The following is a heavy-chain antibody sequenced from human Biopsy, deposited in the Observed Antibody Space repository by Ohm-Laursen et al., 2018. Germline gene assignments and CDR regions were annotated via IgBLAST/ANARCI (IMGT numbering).Heavy chain of an antibody. CDR2: INSMFGTT. D-gene: IGHD1-1*01. J-gene: IGHJ4*02. V-gene: IGHV1-69*05. CDR1: GCTFTSFG. CDR3: AKRGVERGRPLAY. Sequence: ASVKVSCKASGCTFTSFGISWVRQAPGQGLEWMGGINSMFGTTNYAQTFQGRVTITTDESTSTAYMEVSSLRSKDTAVYYCAKRGVERGRPLAYWGQGTLVTVSS.